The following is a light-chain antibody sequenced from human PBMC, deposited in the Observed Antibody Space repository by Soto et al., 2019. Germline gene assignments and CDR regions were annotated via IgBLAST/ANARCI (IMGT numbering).Light chain of an antibody. CDR3: QQYNNWPPWT. Sequence: EIVMTQSPATLSVSPGERATLSCRASQSVSSNLAWYQQKPGQAPRLLIYGASTRVTGIPARFSGSGSGTEFTLTISSLQSEDFAVYFCQQYNNWPPWTFDQGTKVEIK. J-gene: IGKJ1*01. CDR1: QSVSSN. CDR2: GAS. V-gene: IGKV3-15*01.